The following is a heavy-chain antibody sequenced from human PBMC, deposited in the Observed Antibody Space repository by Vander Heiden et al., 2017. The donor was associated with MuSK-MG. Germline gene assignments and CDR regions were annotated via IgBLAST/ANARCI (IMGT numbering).Heavy chain of an antibody. V-gene: IGHV3-43D*03. D-gene: IGHD3-10*01. CDR1: GFPVDDFA. J-gene: IGHJ4*02. Sequence: EVQLVESGGVVIQPGGSRRLSWPASGFPVDDFAMHWVRQAPGKGLEWVSLISWDGVNIYYADSVKGRFTISRDNSKNSLYLQMNSLRPEDTALYYCAKDYYGSGSFQPYFEYWGQGTLVTVS. CDR2: ISWDGVNI. CDR3: AKDYYGSGSFQPYFEY.